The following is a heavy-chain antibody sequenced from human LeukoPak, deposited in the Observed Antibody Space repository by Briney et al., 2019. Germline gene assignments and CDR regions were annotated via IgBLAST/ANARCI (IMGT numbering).Heavy chain of an antibody. D-gene: IGHD2-21*02. J-gene: IGHJ4*02. CDR1: GGSISSSSYY. V-gene: IGHV4-39*01. CDR2: IYYSGST. CDR3: ARIDLTAIIFDY. Sequence: SETLSLTCTVSGGSISSSSYYWGWIRQPPGKGLEWIGSIYYSGSTYYNPSLKSRVTISVDTSKNQVSLKLSSVTAADTAVYHCARIDLTAIIFDYWGQGTLVTVSS.